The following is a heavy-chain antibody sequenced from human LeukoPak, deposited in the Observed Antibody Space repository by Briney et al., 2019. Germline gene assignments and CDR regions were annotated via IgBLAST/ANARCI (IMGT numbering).Heavy chain of an antibody. CDR2: ISSSSSYI. CDR1: GFTFSSYS. Sequence: GGSLRLSCAASGFTFSSYSMNWVRQAPGRGLEWVSSISSSSSYIYYADSVKGRFTISRDNAKNSLYLQMNSLRAEDTAVYYCARGAEATDDVFDIWGKGKMVTVS. V-gene: IGHV3-21*01. J-gene: IGHJ3*02. D-gene: IGHD3-16*01. CDR3: ARGAEATDDVFDI.